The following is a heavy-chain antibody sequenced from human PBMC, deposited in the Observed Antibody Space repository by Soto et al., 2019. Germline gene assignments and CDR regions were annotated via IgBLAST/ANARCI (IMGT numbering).Heavy chain of an antibody. CDR1: GGSISSGDYY. Sequence: QVQLQESGPGLVKPSQTLSLTCTVSGGSISSGDYYWSWIRQPPGKGLEWIGYIYYSGRTYYNPSLKSRVTISVDTSKNQFSLKLSSVTAADTAVYYCARAYDSSGYYYPYYYYYGMDVWGQGTTVTVSS. J-gene: IGHJ6*02. CDR2: IYYSGRT. CDR3: ARAYDSSGYYYPYYYYYGMDV. D-gene: IGHD3-22*01. V-gene: IGHV4-30-4*01.